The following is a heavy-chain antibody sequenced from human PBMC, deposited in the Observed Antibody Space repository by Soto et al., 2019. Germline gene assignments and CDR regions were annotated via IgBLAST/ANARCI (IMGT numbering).Heavy chain of an antibody. Sequence: SETLSLTCAVYGGSFSGYYWSWIRQPPGKGLEWIGEINHSGSTNYNPSLKSRVTISVDTSKNQFSLKLSSVTAADTAVYYCARPLWSGYYRRVWAFDIWGQGTMVTVSS. CDR3: ARPLWSGYYRRVWAFDI. V-gene: IGHV4-34*01. D-gene: IGHD3-3*01. CDR1: GGSFSGYY. J-gene: IGHJ3*02. CDR2: INHSGST.